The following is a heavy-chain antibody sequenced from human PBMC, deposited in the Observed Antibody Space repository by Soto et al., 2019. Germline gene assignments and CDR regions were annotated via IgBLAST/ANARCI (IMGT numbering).Heavy chain of an antibody. V-gene: IGHV5-10-1*01. CDR3: ATSVSYGYYYYGMDV. D-gene: IGHD5-18*01. J-gene: IGHJ6*02. CDR1: GYSFTSYW. CDR2: IDPSDSYT. Sequence: LGESLKISCKGSGYSFTSYWISWVRQMPGKCLEWMGRIDPSDSYTNYSPSFQGHVTISADKSISTAYLQWSSLKASDTAMYYCATSVSYGYYYYGMDVWGQGTTVTVSS.